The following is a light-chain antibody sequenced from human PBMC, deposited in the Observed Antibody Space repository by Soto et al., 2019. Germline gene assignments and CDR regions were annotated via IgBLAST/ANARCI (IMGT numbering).Light chain of an antibody. V-gene: IGLV2-14*01. CDR1: SSDVGGYNY. CDR2: DVS. Sequence: QSVLTQPASVSGSPGQSITISCTGTSSDVGGYNYVSWYQQHPGKAPKLMIYDVSNRPSGVSNRFSGSKSGNTASLTISGLQAEDEADYYCSSYTSSSILVFGPGTKLTVL. CDR3: SSYTSSSILV. J-gene: IGLJ1*01.